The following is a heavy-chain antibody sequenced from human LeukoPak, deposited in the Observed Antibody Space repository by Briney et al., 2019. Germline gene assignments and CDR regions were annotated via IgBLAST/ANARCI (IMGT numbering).Heavy chain of an antibody. CDR2: IYPGDSDT. CDR1: GYSFTSYW. Sequence: GESLQISCKGSGYSFTSYWIGWVRQMPGKGLEWMGVIYPGDSDTRYSPSFQGQVTISADKSISTAYLQWSSLKASDTAMYYCARHFRSNGDYGPPDYWGQGTLVTVSS. D-gene: IGHD4-17*01. CDR3: ARHFRSNGDYGPPDY. J-gene: IGHJ4*02. V-gene: IGHV5-51*01.